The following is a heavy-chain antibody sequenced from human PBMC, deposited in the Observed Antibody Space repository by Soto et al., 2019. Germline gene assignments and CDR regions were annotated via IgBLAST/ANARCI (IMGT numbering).Heavy chain of an antibody. Sequence: SETLSLTCTVSGGSISSYYWSWIRQPPGKGLEWIGYIYYSGSTNYNPSLRSRITISVDTSRNHLSLKMNSVTAADSAVYYCARERDNFMDSWGQGTVDTVSS. J-gene: IGHJ4*02. CDR1: GGSISSYY. D-gene: IGHD1-1*01. CDR2: IYYSGST. CDR3: ARERDNFMDS. V-gene: IGHV4-59*01.